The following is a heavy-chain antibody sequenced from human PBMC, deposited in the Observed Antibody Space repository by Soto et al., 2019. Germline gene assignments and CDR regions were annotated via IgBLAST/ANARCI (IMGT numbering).Heavy chain of an antibody. CDR3: AREKSPLAAATFPNWFDP. V-gene: IGHV4-4*07. D-gene: IGHD6-13*01. J-gene: IGHJ5*02. CDR2: IYTSGST. Sequence: SETLSLTCTVSGGSISSYYWSWIRQPTGKGLEWIGRIYTSGSTNYNPSLKSRVTMSVDTSKNQFSLKLGSVTAADTAVYYCAREKSPLAAATFPNWFDPWGQGTLVTVSS. CDR1: GGSISSYY.